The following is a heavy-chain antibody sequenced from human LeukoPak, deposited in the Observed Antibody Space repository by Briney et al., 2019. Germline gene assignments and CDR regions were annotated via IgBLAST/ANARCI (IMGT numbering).Heavy chain of an antibody. CDR3: ARGPLWFGESNR. J-gene: IGHJ4*02. V-gene: IGHV1-8*02. Sequence: ASVKVSCKASGYTFTSYGISWVRQATGQGLEWMGWMNPNSGNTGYAQKFQGRVTMTRNTSISTAYMELSSLRSEDTAVYYCARGPLWFGESNRWGQGTLVTVSS. D-gene: IGHD3-10*01. CDR1: GYTFTSYG. CDR2: MNPNSGNT.